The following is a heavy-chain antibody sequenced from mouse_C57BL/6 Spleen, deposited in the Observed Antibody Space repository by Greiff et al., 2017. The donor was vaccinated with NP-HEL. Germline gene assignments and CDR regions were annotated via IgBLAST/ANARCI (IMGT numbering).Heavy chain of an antibody. Sequence: LKESGPGILQPSQTLSLTCSFSGFSLSTFGMGVGWIRQPSGKGLEWLAHIWWDDDKYYNSALKSRLTISKDTSKNQVFLKIANVDTADTATYYCARMGESGNSAWFAYWGQGTLVTVSA. CDR2: IWWDDDK. V-gene: IGHV8-8*01. CDR3: ARMGESGNSAWFAY. J-gene: IGHJ3*01. D-gene: IGHD2-1*01. CDR1: GFSLSTFGMG.